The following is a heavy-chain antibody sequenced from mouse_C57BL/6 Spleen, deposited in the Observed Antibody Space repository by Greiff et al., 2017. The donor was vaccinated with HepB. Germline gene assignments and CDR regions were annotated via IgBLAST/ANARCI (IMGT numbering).Heavy chain of an antibody. CDR3: ARSDYGSSYVWFAY. D-gene: IGHD1-1*01. CDR1: GYTFTSYW. V-gene: IGHV1-50*01. Sequence: VQLQQPGAELVKPGASVKLSCKASGYTFTSYWMQWVKQRPGQGLEWIGEIDPSDSYTNYNQKFKGKATLTVDTSSSTAYMLLSSLTSEDSAVYYCARSDYGSSYVWFAYWGQGTLVTVSA. J-gene: IGHJ3*01. CDR2: IDPSDSYT.